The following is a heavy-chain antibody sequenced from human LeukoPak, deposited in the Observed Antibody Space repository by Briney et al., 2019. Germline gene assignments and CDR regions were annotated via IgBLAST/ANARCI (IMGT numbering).Heavy chain of an antibody. V-gene: IGHV4-61*02. D-gene: IGHD3-3*01. CDR2: IYTSGSN. Sequence: SQTLALTFTVSGGSISSGSYYWSWIRQPAGKGLDWIGRIYTSGSNNYNPSLKSRVTISVDTSKTQFSLKLSSVTAADTAVYYCAREITIFGDAFDIWGQGTMVTVSS. CDR1: GGSISSGSYY. CDR3: AREITIFGDAFDI. J-gene: IGHJ3*02.